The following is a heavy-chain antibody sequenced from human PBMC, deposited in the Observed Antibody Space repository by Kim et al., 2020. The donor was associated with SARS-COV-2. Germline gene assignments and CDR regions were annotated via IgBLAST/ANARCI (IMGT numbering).Heavy chain of an antibody. Sequence: GGSLRLSCAASGFTFSSYAMHWVRQAPGKGLEWVAVISYDGSNKYYADSVKGRFTISRDNSKNTLYLQMNSLRAEDTAVYYCARVPDQMASNSGYDWVYFDYWGQGTLVTVSS. CDR3: ARVPDQMASNSGYDWVYFDY. D-gene: IGHD5-12*01. CDR2: ISYDGSNK. CDR1: GFTFSSYA. J-gene: IGHJ4*02. V-gene: IGHV3-30*04.